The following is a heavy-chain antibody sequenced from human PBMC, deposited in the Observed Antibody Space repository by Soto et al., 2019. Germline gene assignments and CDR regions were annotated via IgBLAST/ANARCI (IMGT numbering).Heavy chain of an antibody. CDR1: GGSISSYY. CDR3: ARLHPLRDSSGYHLGY. V-gene: IGHV4-59*08. J-gene: IGHJ4*02. D-gene: IGHD3-22*01. CDR2: IYYSGST. Sequence: SETLSLSCTVSGGSISSYYWSWIRQPPGKGLEWIGYIYYSGSTNYNPSLKSRVTISVDTSKNQFSLKLSSVTAADTAVYYCARLHPLRDSSGYHLGYWGQGTLVTVS.